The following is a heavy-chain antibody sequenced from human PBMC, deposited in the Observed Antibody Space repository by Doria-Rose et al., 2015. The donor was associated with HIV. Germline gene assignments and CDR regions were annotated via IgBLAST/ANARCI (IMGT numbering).Heavy chain of an antibody. CDR2: IFSDDGR. Sequence: QVTLKESGPVLVKPTETLTLTCTVSGVSLSSPGMGVSRIRQPPGKALEWLANIFSDDGRSYKTSLKSRLTISRGTSKSQVVLTMTDMDPVDTATYYCARIKSSRWYHKYYFDFWGQGTLVIASA. D-gene: IGHD6-13*01. CDR3: ARIKSSRWYHKYYFDF. V-gene: IGHV2-26*01. CDR1: GVSLSSPGMG. J-gene: IGHJ4*02.